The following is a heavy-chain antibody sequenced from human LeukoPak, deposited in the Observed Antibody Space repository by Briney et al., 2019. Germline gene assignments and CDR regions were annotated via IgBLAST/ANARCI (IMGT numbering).Heavy chain of an antibody. V-gene: IGHV3-66*04. CDR3: ARRRGGYGEGELDY. Sequence: SGGSLRLSCAASGFIAINKYMSWVRQAPGKGLEWVSTIRSDGTTDYADSVKGRFTISRDDSKNTVYLQMDSLRVEDTAVYSCARRRGGYGEGELDYWGQGTLVTVSS. D-gene: IGHD4-17*01. J-gene: IGHJ4*02. CDR2: IRSDGTT. CDR1: GFIAINKY.